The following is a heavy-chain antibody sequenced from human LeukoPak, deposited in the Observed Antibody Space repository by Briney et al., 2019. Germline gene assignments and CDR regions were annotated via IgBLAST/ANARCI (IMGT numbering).Heavy chain of an antibody. D-gene: IGHD2-2*01. J-gene: IGHJ3*02. CDR2: IYYSGST. V-gene: IGHV4-61*01. Sequence: SETLSLTCTVSGDSVSSGSYYWSWIRQPPGKGLEYIGFIYYSGSTYYNPSLKSRVTISKDTSKNQFSLKLSSVTAADTAVYYCAREGLVAADAFDIWGQGTMVTVSS. CDR1: GDSVSSGSYY. CDR3: AREGLVAADAFDI.